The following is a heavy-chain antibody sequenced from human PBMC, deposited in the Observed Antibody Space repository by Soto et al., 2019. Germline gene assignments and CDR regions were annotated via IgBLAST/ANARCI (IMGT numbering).Heavy chain of an antibody. CDR1: GFSLSTSGVG. Sequence: QGTLKESGPTLVKPTQTLTLTCSFSGFSLSTSGVGVGWIRQSPGTALEWLALIYWSGDEHYRPSLKSRLTIIKDTSKNHVVIIMTDMDPVDTATYYCARGLATLPVFAFDIWGQGTMVTVSS. CDR3: ARGLATLPVFAFDI. D-gene: IGHD6-6*01. CDR2: IYWSGDE. J-gene: IGHJ3*02. V-gene: IGHV2-5*01.